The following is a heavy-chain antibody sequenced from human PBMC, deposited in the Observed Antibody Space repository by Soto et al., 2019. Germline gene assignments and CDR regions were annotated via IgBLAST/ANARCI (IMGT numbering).Heavy chain of an antibody. CDR3: AKDLVGSNADYYDY. D-gene: IGHD2-15*01. J-gene: IGHJ4*02. CDR2: ISGSGGST. V-gene: IGHV3-23*01. Sequence: GGARRLSCGASGGTLSRDAMSWVRQAPGKGMEWVAAISGSGGSTYYADSVKGRFTISRENSKNTLYLQMNSLRAEDAAVYYCAKDLVGSNADYYDYWGQGT. CDR1: GGTLSRDA.